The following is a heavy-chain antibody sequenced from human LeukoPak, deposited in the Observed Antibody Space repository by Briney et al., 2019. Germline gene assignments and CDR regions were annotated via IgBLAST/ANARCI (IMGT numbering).Heavy chain of an antibody. D-gene: IGHD6-19*01. Sequence: GGSLRLSCAASGFTFSDYYMSWIRQAPGKGLEWVSGISSSGSGGSIHYADSVMGRFTISRDNSKNTLHLQMNSLRAEDTGIYYCAKEKTGWSGVIDSWGQGTQVTVSS. V-gene: IGHV3-23*01. CDR2: ISSSGSGGSI. J-gene: IGHJ4*02. CDR1: GFTFSDYY. CDR3: AKEKTGWSGVIDS.